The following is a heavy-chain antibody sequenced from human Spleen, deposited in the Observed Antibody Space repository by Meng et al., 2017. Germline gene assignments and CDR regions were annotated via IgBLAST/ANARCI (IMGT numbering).Heavy chain of an antibody. CDR3: ARAPSKE. V-gene: IGHV3-23*04. CDR2: ITGSGGST. Sequence: EVQLVEAGGGLVQPGGSLRLSCAASGFTFSDFAMSWVRQAPGKGLEWVAAITGSGGSTYYADAVKGRYTISRDNAKNSLYLQMNSLRAEDTAVYYCARAPSKEWSQGTLVTVSS. CDR1: GFTFSDFA. J-gene: IGHJ4*02.